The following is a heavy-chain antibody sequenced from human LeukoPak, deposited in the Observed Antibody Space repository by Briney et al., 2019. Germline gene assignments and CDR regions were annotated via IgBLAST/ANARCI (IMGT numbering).Heavy chain of an antibody. CDR1: GYTFTSYG. V-gene: IGHV1-18*01. J-gene: IGHJ6*02. CDR2: ISAYNGNT. D-gene: IGHD5-18*01. Sequence: ASVKVSCKASGYTFTSYGISWVRQAPGQGLEWMGWISAYNGNTNYAQKLQGRVTMTTDASTSTAYMELRSLRSDDTAVCYCARGRYSYEIVSYYYYGMDVWGQGTTVTVSS. CDR3: ARGRYSYEIVSYYYYGMDV.